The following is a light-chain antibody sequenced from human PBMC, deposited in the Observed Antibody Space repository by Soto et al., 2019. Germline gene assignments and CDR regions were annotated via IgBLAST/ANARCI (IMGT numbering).Light chain of an antibody. CDR3: SSYTSSSTYV. J-gene: IGLJ1*01. V-gene: IGLV2-14*01. CDR2: DVS. Sequence: HSALTQPASVSRSPGQSITISCTGTSSDVGGYNYVSWYQQHPGKAPKLMIYDVSNRPSGVSNRFSGSKSGNTASLTISGLQAEDESDYYCSSYTSSSTYVFGAGTKLTVL. CDR1: SSDVGGYNY.